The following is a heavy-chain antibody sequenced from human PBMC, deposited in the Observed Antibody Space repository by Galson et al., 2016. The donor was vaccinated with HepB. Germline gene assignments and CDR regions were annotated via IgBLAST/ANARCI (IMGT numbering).Heavy chain of an antibody. V-gene: IGHV1-18*04. D-gene: IGHD1-26*01. CDR3: VRDGARGDY. Sequence: SVKVSCKASGYTFTNHEITWVRQAPGQGLEWMGWVSPYNGDTKSVQGFQDRVTLTTDTSTSTAYMELRSRRSNDTAVYFCVRDGARGDYWGQGTLVTV. CDR2: VSPYNGDT. CDR1: GYTFTNHE. J-gene: IGHJ4*02.